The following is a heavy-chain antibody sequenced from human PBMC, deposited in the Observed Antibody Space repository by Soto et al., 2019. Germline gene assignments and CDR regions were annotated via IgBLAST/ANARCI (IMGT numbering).Heavy chain of an antibody. J-gene: IGHJ4*02. D-gene: IGHD4-17*01. V-gene: IGHV3-30*18. CDR3: AKDHMDYGDYLCH. CDR2: VSKDGNNK. Sequence: QVQLVESGGGVVQPGRSLRLSCAASGFTFSNFGMHWVRQTPGKGLEWVAIVSKDGNNKFYGDSVKGRFTISRDNSKNTLYLQMNSLRPEDTAVYYCAKDHMDYGDYLCHWGRGTLFTVSS. CDR1: GFTFSNFG.